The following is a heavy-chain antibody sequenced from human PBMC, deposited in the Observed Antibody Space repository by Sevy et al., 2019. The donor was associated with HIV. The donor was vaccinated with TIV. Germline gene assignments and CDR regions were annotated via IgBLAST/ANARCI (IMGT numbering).Heavy chain of an antibody. CDR2: ISRYTT. CDR1: GYTFSNYG. V-gene: IGHV1-18*01. D-gene: IGHD1-26*01. CDR3: ARAPSGSQGPGQYFQY. Sequence: ASVKVSCRASGYTFSNYGITWVRQAPGQGLEGLGWISRYTTNYAQKLQGRVTMTTDTSTSTVSMELRSLKSDDTAVYYCARAPSGSQGPGQYFQYWGQGTLVTVSS. J-gene: IGHJ1*01.